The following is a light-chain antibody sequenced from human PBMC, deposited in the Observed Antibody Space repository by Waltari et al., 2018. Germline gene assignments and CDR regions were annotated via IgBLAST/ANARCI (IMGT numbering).Light chain of an antibody. J-gene: IGLJ2*01. CDR3: TVKRGSDTVV. Sequence: QSALTQPASVSGSPGQSITISCTGASSDYYIYVCWSQHHPGKAPKLIIYDFSNRPSGVSNRFSGSKSGSTASLTISGLQAEDEADYYCTVKRGSDTVVFGGGTKLTVL. V-gene: IGLV2-14*03. CDR2: DFS. CDR1: SSDYYIY.